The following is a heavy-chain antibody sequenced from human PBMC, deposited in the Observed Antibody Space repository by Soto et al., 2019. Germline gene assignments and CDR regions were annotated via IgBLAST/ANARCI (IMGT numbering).Heavy chain of an antibody. CDR2: ISGSGDNT. J-gene: IGHJ4*02. D-gene: IGHD3-22*01. CDR3: AKVVFHDSLFRY. CDR1: GFTFTNYA. Sequence: EVHLLESGGGLVQPGGSLRLSCAASGFTFTNYAMSWVRQAPGKGLEWVSAISGSGDNTYYADSVKGRFTISSDISKNTLYLQMNSLRAEDTAVYYCAKVVFHDSLFRYWGQGTLVTVSS. V-gene: IGHV3-23*01.